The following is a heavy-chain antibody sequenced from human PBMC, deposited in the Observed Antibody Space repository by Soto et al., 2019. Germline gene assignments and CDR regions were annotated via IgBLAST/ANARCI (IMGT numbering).Heavy chain of an antibody. CDR3: ASYDYVWGSYRPFNWFDP. CDR2: IYYSGST. Sequence: QLQLQESGPGLVKPSETLSLTCTVSGGSISSSSYYWGWIRQPPGKGLEWIGSIYYSGSTYYNPSLKSRVTISVDTSKNQFSLKLSSVTAADTAVYYCASYDYVWGSYRPFNWFDPWGQGTLVTVSS. V-gene: IGHV4-39*01. CDR1: GGSISSSSYY. J-gene: IGHJ5*02. D-gene: IGHD3-16*02.